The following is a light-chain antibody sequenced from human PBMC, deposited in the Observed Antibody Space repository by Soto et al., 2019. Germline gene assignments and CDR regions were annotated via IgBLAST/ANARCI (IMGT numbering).Light chain of an antibody. J-gene: IGLJ1*01. Sequence: SYVLTQPPSVSVAPGQTARMTCGGNNIGSKRVQWYQHKAGQAPVMVVYEDSDRPSGIPERFSGSNSGNTATLTISRVEAGDEADYYCQVWDSTSDLAVFGTGTKLTVL. CDR3: QVWDSTSDLAV. CDR2: EDS. CDR1: NIGSKR. V-gene: IGLV3-21*02.